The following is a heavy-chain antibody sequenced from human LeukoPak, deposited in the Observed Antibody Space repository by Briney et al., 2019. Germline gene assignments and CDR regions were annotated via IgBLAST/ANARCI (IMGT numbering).Heavy chain of an antibody. V-gene: IGHV3-74*01. Sequence: GGSLRLSCAASGFTFSDNWMHWVRQAPGKGLVWVSRINSDARSTSYADSVKGRFTISRDNAKNSLYLQMSSLRAEDTAVYYCARGNHNYGDYYGLDVWGQGTTVTVSS. J-gene: IGHJ6*02. CDR1: GFTFSDNW. CDR2: INSDARST. CDR3: ARGNHNYGDYYGLDV. D-gene: IGHD5-24*01.